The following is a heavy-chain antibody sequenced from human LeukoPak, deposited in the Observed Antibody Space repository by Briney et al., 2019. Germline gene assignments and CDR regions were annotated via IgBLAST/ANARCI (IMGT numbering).Heavy chain of an antibody. D-gene: IGHD3-16*01. Sequence: QAGGSLRPSCAASGFTFDDYAMHWVRQAPGKGLEWVSGISWNSGSIGYADSVKGRFTISRDNAKNSLYLQMNSLRAEDTALYYCAKDKGWGVMSAFDIWGQGTMVTVSS. CDR3: AKDKGWGVMSAFDI. J-gene: IGHJ3*02. V-gene: IGHV3-9*01. CDR1: GFTFDDYA. CDR2: ISWNSGSI.